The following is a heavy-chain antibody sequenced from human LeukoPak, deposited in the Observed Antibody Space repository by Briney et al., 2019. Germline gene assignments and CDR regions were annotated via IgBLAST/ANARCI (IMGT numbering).Heavy chain of an antibody. V-gene: IGHV1-18*01. CDR3: ARVGASQNLWFGESYFDY. J-gene: IGHJ4*02. D-gene: IGHD3-10*01. Sequence: RASVKVSCKASGYTFTSYGISWVRQAPGQGLEWMGWISAYNGNTNYAQKLQGRVTMTTDTSTSTAYMELRSLRSDDTAVYYCARVGASQNLWFGESYFDYWGQGTLVTVSS. CDR1: GYTFTSYG. CDR2: ISAYNGNT.